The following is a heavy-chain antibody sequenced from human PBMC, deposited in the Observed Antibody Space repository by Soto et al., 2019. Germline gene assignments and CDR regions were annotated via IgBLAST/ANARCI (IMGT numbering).Heavy chain of an antibody. V-gene: IGHV3-74*01. CDR2: INSDGSST. Sequence: EVQLVESGGGLVQPGGSLRLSCAVSGFTLSSYLMHWVRQAPGEGLMWVSRINSDGSSTCYADSVKGRFTISRDNAKNTLYLQMNSLRAEDTAVYYCARRDYFDYWGQGTLVTVSS. CDR3: ARRDYFDY. J-gene: IGHJ4*02. CDR1: GFTLSSYL.